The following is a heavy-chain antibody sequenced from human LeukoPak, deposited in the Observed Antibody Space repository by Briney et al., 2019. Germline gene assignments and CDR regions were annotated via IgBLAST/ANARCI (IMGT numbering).Heavy chain of an antibody. D-gene: IGHD1-26*01. V-gene: IGHV4-59*01. CDR1: GGSINSYY. J-gene: IGHJ6*03. CDR3: ATVSYYPSYSYYYYIDV. CDR2: IYYSGST. Sequence: PSETLSLTCTVSGGSINSYYWSWIRQPPGKGLEWIGYIYYSGSTNYNPSLKSRVTISVDTSKNQFSLKLSSVTAADTAVYYCATVSYYPSYSYYYYIDVWGKGTTVTVSS.